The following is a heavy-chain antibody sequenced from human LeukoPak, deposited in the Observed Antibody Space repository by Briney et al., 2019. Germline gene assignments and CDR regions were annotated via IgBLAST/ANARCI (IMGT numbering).Heavy chain of an antibody. D-gene: IGHD2-2*01. Sequence: GGSLRLSCAASGFTFNSYYMNWVRQAPGKGLEWISYISDAGNTVYYADSVKGRFTISRDNAKNSLSLQMNSLSAEDTAVYFCARGGRWVPEGPITYYFDYWGHGSPVTVSS. J-gene: IGHJ4*01. V-gene: IGHV3-48*03. CDR1: GFTFNSYY. CDR2: ISDAGNTV. CDR3: ARGGRWVPEGPITYYFDY.